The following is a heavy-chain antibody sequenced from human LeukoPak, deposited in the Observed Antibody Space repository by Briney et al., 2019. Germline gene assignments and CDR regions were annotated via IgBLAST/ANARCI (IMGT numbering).Heavy chain of an antibody. Sequence: PGGSLRLSCAASGFTFSSHWMSWVRQAPGKGLEWVANIKQDGSEKYYVDSVKGRFTISRDNAKNSLYLQMNSLRPEDTAVFYCARDEGDGGLLYWGQGTLVTVSS. CDR3: ARDEGDGGLLY. CDR1: GFTFSSHW. CDR2: IKQDGSEK. J-gene: IGHJ4*02. D-gene: IGHD3-10*01. V-gene: IGHV3-7*01.